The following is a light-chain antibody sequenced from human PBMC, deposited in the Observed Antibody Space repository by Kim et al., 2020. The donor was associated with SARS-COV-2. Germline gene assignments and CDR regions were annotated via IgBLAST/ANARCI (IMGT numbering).Light chain of an antibody. CDR2: GVS. J-gene: IGKJ1*01. Sequence: EIFMTQSPATLSVSPGERVTLSCRASQSISGNLAWYQHKPGLAPRLLIYGVSTRATGIPVRFSGSGSGTDFTLTISSLQSEDFAIYYCQQYNNWPRTFGQGTKVDIK. CDR1: QSISGN. V-gene: IGKV3-15*01. CDR3: QQYNNWPRT.